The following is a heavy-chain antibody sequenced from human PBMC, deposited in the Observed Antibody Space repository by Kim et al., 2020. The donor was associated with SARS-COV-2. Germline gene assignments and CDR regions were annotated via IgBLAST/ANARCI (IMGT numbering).Heavy chain of an antibody. D-gene: IGHD2-15*01. CDR2: IWYDGSIK. CDR1: GFTFSSYG. Sequence: GGSLRLSCAASGFTFSSYGMHWVRQAPGKGLEWVAVIWYDGSIKSYAASVRGRFTISRDNYKTTLYRQMNGLTPEERAWYSLRRGNGSGVGCGMEVWGQG. V-gene: IGHV3-33*01. CDR3: RRGNGSGVGCGMEV. J-gene: IGHJ6*02.